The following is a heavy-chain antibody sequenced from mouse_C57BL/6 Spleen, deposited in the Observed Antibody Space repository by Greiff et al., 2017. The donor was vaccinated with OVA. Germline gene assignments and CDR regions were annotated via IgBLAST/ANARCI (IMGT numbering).Heavy chain of an antibody. Sequence: QVQLQQSGPELVKPGASVKISCKASGYSFTSYYIHWVKQRPGQGLEWIGWIYPGSGNTKYNEKFKGKATLTADTSSSTAYMQLSSLTSEDSAVYYCARSGGYDGAWFAYWGQGTLVTVSA. V-gene: IGHV1-66*01. D-gene: IGHD2-2*01. CDR2: IYPGSGNT. CDR3: ARSGGYDGAWFAY. CDR1: GYSFTSYY. J-gene: IGHJ3*01.